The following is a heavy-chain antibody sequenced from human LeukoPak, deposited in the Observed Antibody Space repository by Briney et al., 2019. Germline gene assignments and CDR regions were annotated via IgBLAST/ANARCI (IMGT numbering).Heavy chain of an antibody. CDR1: GYTFTSYY. Sequence: ASVKVSCKASGYTFTSYYMHWVRQAPGQGLEWMGIINPSGGSTSYAQKFQGRVTMTRDTSTSTVYMELSSLRSEDTAVYYCARDYPGYGGKRLLDYWGQGTLVTVSS. J-gene: IGHJ4*02. CDR3: ARDYPGYGGKRLLDY. V-gene: IGHV1-46*01. CDR2: INPSGGST. D-gene: IGHD4-23*01.